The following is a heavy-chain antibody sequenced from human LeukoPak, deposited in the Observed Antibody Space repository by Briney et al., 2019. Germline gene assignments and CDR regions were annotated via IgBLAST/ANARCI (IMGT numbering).Heavy chain of an antibody. V-gene: IGHV3-11*03. CDR1: GFIFSDEY. D-gene: IGHD6-19*01. J-gene: IGHJ4*02. CDR2: ISNKGSYT. Sequence: GGSLRLSCAVSGFIFSDEYMSWIRQAPGQGLEWVSYISNKGSYTNYADSVEGRFTISRDNTENSLYLQMNSLRAEDTAVYYCARSRGAGPGAYFDYWGQGTVVTVTS. CDR3: ARSRGAGPGAYFDY.